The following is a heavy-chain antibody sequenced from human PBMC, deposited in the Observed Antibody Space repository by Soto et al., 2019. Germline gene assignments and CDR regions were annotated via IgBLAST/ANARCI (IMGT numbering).Heavy chain of an antibody. Sequence: QITLKESGPTLVKPTQTLTLTCTFSGFSLSTSGVGVGWIRQPPGEALEWLALIYWDDDKRYSPSLRSRLTITKDTSKNHVVLTMTNVDPVDTATYYCSHGVSNTSSRHYFGSWGQGTLVTVSS. CDR2: IYWDDDK. CDR1: GFSLSTSGVG. CDR3: SHGVSNTSSRHYFGS. D-gene: IGHD6-6*01. J-gene: IGHJ4*02. V-gene: IGHV2-5*02.